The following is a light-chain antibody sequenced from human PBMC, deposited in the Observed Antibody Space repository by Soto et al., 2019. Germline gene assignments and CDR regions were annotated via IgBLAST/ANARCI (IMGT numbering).Light chain of an antibody. Sequence: QSVLTRPASVSGSPGQSITISCTGTSSDVGGYNYVSWYQQHPGKAPKLMIYDVSNRPSGVSNRFSGSKSGNTASLTISGLQAEDEADYYCSSYTSSRTYVFGTGTRSPS. V-gene: IGLV2-14*01. J-gene: IGLJ1*01. CDR2: DVS. CDR1: SSDVGGYNY. CDR3: SSYTSSRTYV.